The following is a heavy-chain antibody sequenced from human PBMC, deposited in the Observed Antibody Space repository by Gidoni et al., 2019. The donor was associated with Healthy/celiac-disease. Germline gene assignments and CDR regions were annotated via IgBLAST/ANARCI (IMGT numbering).Heavy chain of an antibody. CDR1: GIPFGDAW. CDR2: IKRKSDGGTT. J-gene: IGHJ4*02. CDR3: TTGPDYYDNK. V-gene: IGHV3-15*01. Sequence: EVHLEESGGGLVKPGGSLRLSCAASGIPFGDAWMSWVRQAPGKGLEWVGRIKRKSDGGTTDYAAPGKGRFTISRDDSKNTLYLQMNSLKTEDTAVYYCTTGPDYYDNKWGQGTLVTVSS. D-gene: IGHD3-22*01.